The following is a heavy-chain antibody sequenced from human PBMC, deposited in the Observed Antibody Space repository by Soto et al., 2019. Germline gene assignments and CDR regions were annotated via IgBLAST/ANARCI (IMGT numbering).Heavy chain of an antibody. V-gene: IGHV4-39*01. CDR3: ARHREYRGSYYKGPANWFDP. J-gene: IGHJ5*02. CDR1: GGSISSSSYY. Sequence: SETLSLTCTVSGGSISSSSYYWGWIRQPPGKGLEWIGSIYYSGSTYYNPSLKSRVTISVDTSKNQFSLKLSSVTAADTAVYYCARHREYRGSYYKGPANWFDPWGQGTLVTVSS. CDR2: IYYSGST. D-gene: IGHD3-10*01.